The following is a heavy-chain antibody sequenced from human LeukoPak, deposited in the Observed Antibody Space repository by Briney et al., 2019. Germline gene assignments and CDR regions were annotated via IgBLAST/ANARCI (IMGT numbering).Heavy chain of an antibody. J-gene: IGHJ6*03. Sequence: SETLSLTCAVYGGSFSGYYWSWIRQPPGKGLEWIGEINHSGSTNYNPSLKSRVTISVDTSKNQFSLKLSSVTAADTAVYYCARLFGVVRAYYYYYMDVWGKGTTVTISS. V-gene: IGHV4-34*01. D-gene: IGHD3-10*01. CDR3: ARLFGVVRAYYYYYMDV. CDR1: GGSFSGYY. CDR2: INHSGST.